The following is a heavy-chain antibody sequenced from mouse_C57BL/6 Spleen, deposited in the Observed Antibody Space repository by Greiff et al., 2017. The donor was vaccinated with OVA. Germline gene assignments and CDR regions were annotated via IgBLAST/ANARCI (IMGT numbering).Heavy chain of an antibody. Sequence: QVQLKQPGAELVRPGSSVKLSCKASGYTFTSYWMHWVKQRPIQGLEWIGNIDPSDSETHYNHKFTAKATLTVDKSSSTAYMQLSSLTSEDSAVYYCARGHYYGSSGDYWGQGTTLTVSS. D-gene: IGHD1-1*01. CDR3: ARGHYYGSSGDY. J-gene: IGHJ2*01. V-gene: IGHV1-52*01. CDR1: GYTFTSYW. CDR2: IDPSDSET.